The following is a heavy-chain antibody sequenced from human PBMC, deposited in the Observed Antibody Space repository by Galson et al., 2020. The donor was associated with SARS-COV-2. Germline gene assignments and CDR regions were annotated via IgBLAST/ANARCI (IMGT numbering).Heavy chain of an antibody. J-gene: IGHJ4*02. V-gene: IGHV4-38-2*02. D-gene: IGHD3-10*01. CDR1: GYSISSGYY. Sequence: SETLSLTCTVSGYSISSGYYWGWIRQPPGKGLEWIGSIYHSGSTYYNPSLKSRVTISVDTSKNQFSLKLSSVTAADTAVYYCAREDYLPYYFDYWGQGTLVTVSS. CDR3: AREDYLPYYFDY. CDR2: IYHSGST.